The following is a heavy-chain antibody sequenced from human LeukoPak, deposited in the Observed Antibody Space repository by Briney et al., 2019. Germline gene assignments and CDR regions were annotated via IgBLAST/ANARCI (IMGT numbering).Heavy chain of an antibody. CDR1: GFTFSNYA. Sequence: GGSLRLSCAASGFTFSNYAMSWARQAPGKGLEWVSAISGSAGDTYYADSVKGRFTISRDNSKITLYLQMNSLRAEDTAVYYCAKSPRGYYGSGYYYDMDVWGQGTTVTVSS. CDR2: ISGSAGDT. V-gene: IGHV3-23*01. CDR3: AKSPRGYYGSGYYYDMDV. D-gene: IGHD3-10*01. J-gene: IGHJ6*02.